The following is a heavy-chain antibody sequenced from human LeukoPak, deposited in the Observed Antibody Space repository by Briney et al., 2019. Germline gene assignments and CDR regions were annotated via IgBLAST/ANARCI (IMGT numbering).Heavy chain of an antibody. J-gene: IGHJ4*02. CDR1: GFTISTYA. CDR3: AKEFIAGDGHVDCDS. Sequence: PGGSLRLSCAASGFTISTYAMTWVRQAPGKGLEWVSSITSSGATTYYADSVEGRFTISRDISKNTLYLQMNSLTAEDSAVYYCAKEFIAGDGHVDCDSWGQGTLVTVSS. V-gene: IGHV3-23*01. CDR2: ITSSGATT. D-gene: IGHD5-24*01.